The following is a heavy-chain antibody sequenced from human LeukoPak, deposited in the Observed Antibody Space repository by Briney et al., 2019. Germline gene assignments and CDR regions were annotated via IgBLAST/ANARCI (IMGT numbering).Heavy chain of an antibody. J-gene: IGHJ4*02. CDR2: INHSGST. V-gene: IGHV4-34*01. CDR3: ARAPGAPYGDYRDY. Sequence: SETLSLTCAVYGGSFSGYYWSWIRQPPGKGLEWIGEINHSGSTNYNPSLKSRVTISVDTSKNQFSLKLSSVTAADTAVYYCARAPGAPYGDYRDYWGQGTLVTVSS. CDR1: GGSFSGYY. D-gene: IGHD4-17*01.